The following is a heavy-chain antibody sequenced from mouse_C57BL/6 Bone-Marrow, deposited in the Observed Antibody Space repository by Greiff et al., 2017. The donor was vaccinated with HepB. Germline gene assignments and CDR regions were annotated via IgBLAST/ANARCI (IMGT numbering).Heavy chain of an antibody. V-gene: IGHV1-81*01. CDR3: ARRGVDYYGSSPYFDY. D-gene: IGHD1-1*01. CDR1: GYTFTSYG. Sequence: QVQLKQSGAELARPGASVKLSCKASGYTFTSYGISWVKQRTGQGLEWIGEIYPRSGNTYYNEKFKGKATLTADKSSSTAYMELRSLTSEDSAVYFCARRGVDYYGSSPYFDYWGQGTTLTVSS. J-gene: IGHJ2*01. CDR2: IYPRSGNT.